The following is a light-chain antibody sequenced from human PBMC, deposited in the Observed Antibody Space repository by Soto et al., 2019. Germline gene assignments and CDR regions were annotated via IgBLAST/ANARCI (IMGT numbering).Light chain of an antibody. V-gene: IGKV3-20*01. CDR2: GAS. CDR3: PPDGSSPRWT. Sequence: EIVLTQSPGTLSLSPGERATLSCRASQSSSTYLAWYQQKPGQTPRLLIYGASSRATGIPDRFSASGSGTDLNFPHRRLEAEEFAVYYWPPDGSSPRWTVRQGTKVGIQ. J-gene: IGKJ1*01. CDR1: QSSSTY.